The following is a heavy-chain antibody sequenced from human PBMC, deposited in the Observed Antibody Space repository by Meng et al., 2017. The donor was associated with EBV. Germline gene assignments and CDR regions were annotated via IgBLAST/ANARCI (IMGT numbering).Heavy chain of an antibody. CDR3: ASESGRGYTPDY. CDR2: FLPRLGAP. J-gene: IGHJ4*02. CDR1: GGPFRYYA. Sequence: QVHWVQVAGGGKRPGSSVRVSCKTSGGPFRYYAISWVRQAPGQGLEWLGGFLPRLGAPNYAQKFHGRVKITADESTSTHYMDLSSLRSEDTAIYYCASESGRGYTPDYWGQGTLVTVSS. D-gene: IGHD3-10*01. V-gene: IGHV1-69*01.